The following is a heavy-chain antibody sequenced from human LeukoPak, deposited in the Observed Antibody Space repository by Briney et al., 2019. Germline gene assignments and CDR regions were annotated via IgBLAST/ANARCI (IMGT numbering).Heavy chain of an antibody. V-gene: IGHV3-7*04. J-gene: IGHJ3*02. CDR3: ARNFAEFDI. Sequence: GGSLRLSCAPSGFTFSTYWMSWVREAPGKGLEWVANIKQDGNEKYYVDSVKGRFTISRDNAKNSLYLQMNSLRAEDTAVYYCARNFAEFDIWGQGTMVTVCS. CDR2: IKQDGNEK. CDR1: GFTFSTYW.